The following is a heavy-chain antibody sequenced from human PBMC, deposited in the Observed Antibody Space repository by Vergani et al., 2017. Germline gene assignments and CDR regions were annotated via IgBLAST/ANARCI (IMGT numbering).Heavy chain of an antibody. Sequence: EVQLVESGGGLVQPGGSLRLSCAASGFTFSSYEMNWVRQAPGKGREWVSYISSSGSTIYYADSVKGRFTISRDNAKNSLYLQMNSLRAEDTAVYYCAKDLELAQGSLYFQHWGQGTLVTVSS. CDR1: GFTFSSYE. CDR3: AKDLELAQGSLYFQH. V-gene: IGHV3-48*03. J-gene: IGHJ1*01. D-gene: IGHD5-24*01. CDR2: ISSSGSTI.